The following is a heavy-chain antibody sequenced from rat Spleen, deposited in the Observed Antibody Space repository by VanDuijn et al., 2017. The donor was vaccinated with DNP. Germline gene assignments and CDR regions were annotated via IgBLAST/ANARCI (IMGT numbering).Heavy chain of an antibody. CDR2: ISYDGSST. J-gene: IGHJ3*01. CDR1: GFTFSNYG. Sequence: EVQLVESGGGLVQPGRSLKLSCAASGFTFSNYGMAWVRQAPTKGLEWVATISYDGSSTYYRDSVQGRFTVSRDNAKSTLYLQMDSLRSEDTATYYCASRSLDWFAYWGQGTLVTVSS. CDR3: ASRSLDWFAY. V-gene: IGHV5-29*01. D-gene: IGHD1-11*01.